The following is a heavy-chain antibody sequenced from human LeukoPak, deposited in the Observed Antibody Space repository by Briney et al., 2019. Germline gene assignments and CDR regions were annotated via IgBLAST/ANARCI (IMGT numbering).Heavy chain of an antibody. J-gene: IGHJ4*02. CDR1: GGSIDSYY. CDR3: ARAGPFGSRPFDY. Sequence: PSETLSLTCTVSGGSIDSYYWSWVRQPPGKGLECIGYIYFSGSTNYNPSLKSRVTTSLDTSKNQFSLKLSSVTAADTAVYYCARAGPFGSRPFDYWGQGTLVTVSS. D-gene: IGHD3-10*01. CDR2: IYFSGST. V-gene: IGHV4-59*01.